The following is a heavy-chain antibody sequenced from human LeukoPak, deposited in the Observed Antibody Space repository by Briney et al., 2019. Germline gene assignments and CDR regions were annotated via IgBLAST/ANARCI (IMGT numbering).Heavy chain of an antibody. CDR3: TTDGVGVEGATYDN. V-gene: IGHV3-15*01. CDR2: IKAKAHGGTI. J-gene: IGHJ4*02. D-gene: IGHD1-26*01. CDR1: GFTFSNAW. Sequence: GGSLRLSCAASGFTFSNAWMAWVRQAPGKGLEWVGRIKAKAHGGTIEYAAPVKGRFTISRDDSKNTPYLQMNSLKTEDTAVYYCTTDGVGVEGATYDNWGQGTLVSVSS.